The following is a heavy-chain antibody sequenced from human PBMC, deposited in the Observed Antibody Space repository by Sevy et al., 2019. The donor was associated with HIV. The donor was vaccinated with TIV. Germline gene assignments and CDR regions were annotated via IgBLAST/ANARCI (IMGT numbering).Heavy chain of an antibody. J-gene: IGHJ4*02. Sequence: GGSLRLSCAASGFTVSSNYMSWVRQAPGKGLEWVSVIYSGGSTYYADSVKGRFTISRDNSKSTLDVQMNSIRAEDKAVYYCARGRYSYGYNYWGQGTLVTVSS. CDR3: ARGRYSYGYNY. V-gene: IGHV3-53*01. CDR1: GFTVSSNY. CDR2: IYSGGST. D-gene: IGHD5-18*01.